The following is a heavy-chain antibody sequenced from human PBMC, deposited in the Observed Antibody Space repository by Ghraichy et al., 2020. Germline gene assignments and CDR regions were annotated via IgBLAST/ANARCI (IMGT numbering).Heavy chain of an antibody. Sequence: SETLSLTCTVSGGSISSYYWSWIRQPPGKGLEWIGYIYYSGSTNYNPSLKSRVTISVDTSKNQFSLKLSSVTAADTAVYYCARLTTGAQNWFDPWGQGTLVTVSS. D-gene: IGHD1-1*01. CDR1: GGSISSYY. CDR2: IYYSGST. J-gene: IGHJ5*02. V-gene: IGHV4-59*08. CDR3: ARLTTGAQNWFDP.